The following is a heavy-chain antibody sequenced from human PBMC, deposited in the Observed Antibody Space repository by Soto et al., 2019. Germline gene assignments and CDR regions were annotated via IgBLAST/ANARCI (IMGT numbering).Heavy chain of an antibody. D-gene: IGHD2-2*02. Sequence: GGSLRLSCVGSGFTFSTYSINWVRQAPGKGLEWVSSISSRSDIYYADSVKGRFTISRDDAKNSVSLQMNSLRAEDTAVYYCAREYTAWPLAYGLDVWGQGTTVTVSS. CDR1: GFTFSTYS. V-gene: IGHV3-21*01. CDR3: AREYTAWPLAYGLDV. J-gene: IGHJ6*02. CDR2: ISSRSDI.